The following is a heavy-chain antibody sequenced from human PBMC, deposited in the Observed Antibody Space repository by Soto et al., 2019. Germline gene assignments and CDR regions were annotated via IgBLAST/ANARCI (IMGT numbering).Heavy chain of an antibody. CDR3: ARHPYIGGFDI. Sequence: PGESLKISCKGSGYIFANYWISWGRQMPGKGLEWMGRFSPTDSYTDYNPSFQGHVTISGDKSISTSYVQWSSLKASDTAMYFCARHPYIGGFDIWGQGTTVTVSS. J-gene: IGHJ6*02. CDR1: GYIFANYW. CDR2: FSPTDSYT. D-gene: IGHD2-15*01. V-gene: IGHV5-10-1*01.